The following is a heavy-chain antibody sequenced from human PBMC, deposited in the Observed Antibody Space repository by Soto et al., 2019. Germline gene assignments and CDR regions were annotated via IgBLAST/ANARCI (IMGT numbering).Heavy chain of an antibody. Sequence: GGSLRLSCAASGFTFNTYGMHWVRQAPGKXLEWVAVISYDGSEKYYVDSVKGRFTISKDNSKNTLYLQMSSLRPEDTAVYYCAKSPNFYCSSPNCYKYYFDHWGQGTRVTVSS. CDR3: AKSPNFYCSSPNCYKYYFDH. D-gene: IGHD2-2*02. V-gene: IGHV3-30*18. CDR1: GFTFNTYG. CDR2: ISYDGSEK. J-gene: IGHJ4*02.